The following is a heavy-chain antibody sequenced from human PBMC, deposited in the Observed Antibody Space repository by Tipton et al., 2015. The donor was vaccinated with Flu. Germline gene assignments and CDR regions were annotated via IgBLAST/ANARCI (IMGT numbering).Heavy chain of an antibody. CDR1: GYSFTTYG. CDR2: ISAYNGNT. Sequence: VQSGAEVKKPGASVKVSCKASGYSFTTYGISWVRQAPGQGLEWMGWISAYNGNTNYAQKFQGRVTMTTDTSTSTAYMELRSLRSDDTAVYYCARERAYYDSSGYLYWGQGTLVTVSS. CDR3: ARERAYYDSSGYLY. V-gene: IGHV1-18*01. J-gene: IGHJ4*02. D-gene: IGHD3-22*01.